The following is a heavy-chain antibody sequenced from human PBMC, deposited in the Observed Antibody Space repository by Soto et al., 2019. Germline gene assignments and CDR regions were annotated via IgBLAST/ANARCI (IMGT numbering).Heavy chain of an antibody. V-gene: IGHV3-30*18. D-gene: IGHD1-26*01. CDR3: AKGSYRPHDY. CDR1: GFSFSTYG. J-gene: IGHJ4*02. Sequence: GGSLRLSCAASGFSFSTYGMHWVRQAPGKGLEWVAFISNDGSNKYYADSVKGRFTISRDNSKNTLYLQMNSLRAEDTAVYYCAKGSYRPHDYWGQGTLVTVSS. CDR2: ISNDGSNK.